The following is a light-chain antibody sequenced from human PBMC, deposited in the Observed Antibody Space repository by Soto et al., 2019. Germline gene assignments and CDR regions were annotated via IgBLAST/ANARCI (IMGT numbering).Light chain of an antibody. J-gene: IGLJ2*01. V-gene: IGLV1-44*01. CDR1: SSNIGSNS. Sequence: QSVLTQPPSASGTPGQRVTISCSGSSSNIGSNSINWYQQFPGTAPKLLIYNNNQRPPGVPDRFSGSKFGTSVSLAISGLQSEDEADYYCAAWDASLNGVVFGGGTKLTVL. CDR2: NNN. CDR3: AAWDASLNGVV.